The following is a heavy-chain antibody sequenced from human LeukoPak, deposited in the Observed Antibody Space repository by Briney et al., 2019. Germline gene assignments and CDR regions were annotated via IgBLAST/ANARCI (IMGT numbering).Heavy chain of an antibody. V-gene: IGHV4-39*01. D-gene: IGHD6-13*01. CDR2: IYYSGST. CDR3: ARLYSSSWETFDY. J-gene: IGHJ4*02. Sequence: PSETLSLTCTLSGGSISSSSYYWGWIRQPPGKGLEWIGSIYYSGSTYYNPSLKSRVTISVDTSKNQFSLKLSSVTAADTAVYYCARLYSSSWETFDYWGQGTLVTVSS. CDR1: GGSISSSSYY.